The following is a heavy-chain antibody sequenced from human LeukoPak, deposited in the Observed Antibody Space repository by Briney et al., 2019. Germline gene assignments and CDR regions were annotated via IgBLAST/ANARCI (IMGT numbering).Heavy chain of an antibody. CDR1: GFTFSSYA. D-gene: IGHD5-12*01. CDR2: IRYDGRNK. J-gene: IGHJ4*02. CDR3: AKTGSGYYYFDY. Sequence: GGSLRLSCAASGFTFSSYAMHWVRQAPGKGLEWVAFIRYDGRNKYYADSVKGRFTISRDNSKNTLYLQMNSLRAEDTSVYYCAKTGSGYYYFDYWGQGTLVTVSS. V-gene: IGHV3-30*02.